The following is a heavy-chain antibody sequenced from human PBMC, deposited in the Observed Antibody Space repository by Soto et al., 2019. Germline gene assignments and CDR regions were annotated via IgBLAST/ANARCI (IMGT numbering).Heavy chain of an antibody. CDR3: AKAPHDFSLYYFAY. CDR1: GFTFSSYA. D-gene: IGHD3-3*01. Sequence: EVQLLESGGGLVQPGGSLRLSCAASGFTFSSYAMSWVRQAPGKGPEWVSTVSGNDGTTYYADSVKGRFTISRDDSKNTLFLQRNSLRADDTAVYYGAKAPHDFSLYYFAYWGHGTLVAVSS. J-gene: IGHJ4*01. CDR2: VSGNDGTT. V-gene: IGHV3-23*01.